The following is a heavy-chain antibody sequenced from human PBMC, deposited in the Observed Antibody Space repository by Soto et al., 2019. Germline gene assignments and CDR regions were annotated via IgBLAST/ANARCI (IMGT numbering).Heavy chain of an antibody. J-gene: IGHJ4*02. CDR2: IWYDGSNK. CDR1: GFTFSSYG. Sequence: QVQLVESGGGVVQPGRSLRLSCAASGFTFSSYGMHWVRQAPGKGLEWVAVIWYDGSNKYYADSVKGRFTISRDNSKNTLYLQMNSLRAEDTAVYYCARELGGSYSSYSLWGQGTLVTVSS. V-gene: IGHV3-33*01. CDR3: ARELGGSYSSYSL. D-gene: IGHD1-26*01.